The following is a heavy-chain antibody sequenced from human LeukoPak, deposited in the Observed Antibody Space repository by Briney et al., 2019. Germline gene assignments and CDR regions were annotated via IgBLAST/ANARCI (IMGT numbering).Heavy chain of an antibody. D-gene: IGHD3-3*01. CDR3: ARGSFGVDRYYYYGMDV. CDR2: INHSGST. J-gene: IGHJ6*02. CDR1: GGSFSGYY. V-gene: IGHV4-34*01. Sequence: SETLSLTCAVYGGSFSGYYWSWTRQPPGKGLEWIGEINHSGSTNYNPSLKSRVTISVDTSKNQFSLKLSSVTAADTAVYYCARGSFGVDRYYYYGMDVWGQGTTVTVSS.